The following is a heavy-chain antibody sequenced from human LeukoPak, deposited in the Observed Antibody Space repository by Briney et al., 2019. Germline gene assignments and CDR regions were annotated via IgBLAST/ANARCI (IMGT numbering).Heavy chain of an antibody. V-gene: IGHV3-7*01. D-gene: IGHD3-10*01. CDR2: MKKDGSET. CDR3: GRHRSGSGTYFIDS. Sequence: GGSLRLSCVVPGFTFSSYSMIWVRQAPGKGLQWVANMKKDGSETNYVDSVKGRFTISRDNAKNSLYLQMNSLRAEDTAVYYCGRHRSGSGTYFIDSWGQGTLVSVSS. J-gene: IGHJ4*02. CDR1: GFTFSSYS.